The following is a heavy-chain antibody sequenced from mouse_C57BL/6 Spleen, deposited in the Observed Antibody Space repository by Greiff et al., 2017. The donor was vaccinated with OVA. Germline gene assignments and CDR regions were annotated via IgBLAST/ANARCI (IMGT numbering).Heavy chain of an antibody. CDR1: GYTFTDYN. D-gene: IGHD4-1*01. CDR2: INPNNGGT. J-gene: IGHJ3*01. Sequence: VVKPGASVKIPCKASGYTFTDYNMDWVKQSHGKSLEWIGDINPNNGGTIYNQKFKGKATLTVDKSSSTAYMELRSLTSEDTAVYYCARTGAKLGKTWFAYWGQGTLVTVSA. V-gene: IGHV1-18*01. CDR3: ARTGAKLGKTWFAY.